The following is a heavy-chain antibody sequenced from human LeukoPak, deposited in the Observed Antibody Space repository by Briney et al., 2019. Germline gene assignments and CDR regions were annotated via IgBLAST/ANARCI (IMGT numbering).Heavy chain of an antibody. D-gene: IGHD3-22*01. Sequence: ASVKVSWKASGYTFTSYGISWVRQAPGQGLEWMGWISAYNGNTNYAQKLQGRVTMTTDTSTSTAYMELRSLRSDDTAVYYCARDVHYYDSSGYYYRGPSDYWGQGTLVTVSS. CDR3: ARDVHYYDSSGYYYRGPSDY. J-gene: IGHJ4*02. CDR2: ISAYNGNT. CDR1: GYTFTSYG. V-gene: IGHV1-18*01.